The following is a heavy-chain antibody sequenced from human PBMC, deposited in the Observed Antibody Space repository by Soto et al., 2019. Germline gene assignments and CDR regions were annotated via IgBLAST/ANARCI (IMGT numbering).Heavy chain of an antibody. J-gene: IGHJ3*02. CDR3: AREIFGVIISGGRDAFDI. CDR1: GGTFSTYA. V-gene: IGHV1-69*13. D-gene: IGHD3-3*01. Sequence: SVKVSCKASGGTFSTYAISWVRQAPGQGPEWMGGIIPIFGTAKYAQKFQGRVTITADESTSTAYMELSSLRSEDTAVYYCAREIFGVIISGGRDAFDIWGQGTMVTVSS. CDR2: IIPIFGTA.